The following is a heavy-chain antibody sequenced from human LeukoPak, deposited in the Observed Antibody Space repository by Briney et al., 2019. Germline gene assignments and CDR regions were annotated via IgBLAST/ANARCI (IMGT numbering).Heavy chain of an antibody. Sequence: AGGSLRLSCAASGFTFSNYYMSWVRQAPGKGLEWVANIKQDGSQKYYVDSVKGRFTISRDNAKNSLYLQMNSLRAEDTAVYYCARAGRYDYGDYGWIYWGQGTLVTVSS. CDR3: ARAGRYDYGDYGWIY. V-gene: IGHV3-7*01. D-gene: IGHD4-17*01. CDR2: IKQDGSQK. CDR1: GFTFSNYY. J-gene: IGHJ4*02.